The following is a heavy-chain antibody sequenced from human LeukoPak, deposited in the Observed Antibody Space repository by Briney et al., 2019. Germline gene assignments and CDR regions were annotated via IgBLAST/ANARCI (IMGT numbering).Heavy chain of an antibody. CDR2: IYSGGST. D-gene: IGHD2-8*01. CDR1: EFSVGSNY. Sequence: PGGSLRLSCAASEFSVGSNYMTWVRQAPGKGLEWVSLIYSGGSTYYADSVKGRFTISRDNSKNILYLQMNSLRAEDTAVYYCAKDRCSNGIGCYYYYMDVWGKGTTATISS. J-gene: IGHJ6*03. CDR3: AKDRCSNGIGCYYYYMDV. V-gene: IGHV3-66*01.